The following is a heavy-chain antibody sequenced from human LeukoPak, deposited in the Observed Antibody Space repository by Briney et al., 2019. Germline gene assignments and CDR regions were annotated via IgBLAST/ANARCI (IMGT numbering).Heavy chain of an antibody. CDR1: GLTFNNAW. Sequence: GGSLRLSCAASGLTFNNAWMNWVRQAPGKGLEWVGRIKSKTDGETTDYAAFVRGRFTISRDDPKNTLYLQMNSLKAEDTAVYYCTGWKNYWGQGTLVTVSS. CDR2: IKSKTDGETT. V-gene: IGHV3-15*07. CDR3: TGWKNY. J-gene: IGHJ4*02. D-gene: IGHD1-1*01.